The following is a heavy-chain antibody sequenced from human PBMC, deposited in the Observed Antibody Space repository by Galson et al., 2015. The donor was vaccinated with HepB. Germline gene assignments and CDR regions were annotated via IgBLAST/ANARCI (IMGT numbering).Heavy chain of an antibody. CDR3: ARVTYYGSGSYYLDY. J-gene: IGHJ4*02. V-gene: IGHV3-66*01. Sequence: SLRLSCAGSGFTDIRKYMSWVRQAPGKGLEWVSVIFSGESTYYADSVKGRFTISRDDSKNTVYLQLNSLRVEDTAMYYCARVTYYGSGSYYLDYWGQGTLVTVSS. CDR2: IFSGEST. CDR1: GFTDIRKY. D-gene: IGHD3-10*01.